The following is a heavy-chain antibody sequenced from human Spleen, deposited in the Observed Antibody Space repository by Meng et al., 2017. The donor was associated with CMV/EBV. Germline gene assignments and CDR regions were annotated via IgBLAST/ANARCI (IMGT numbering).Heavy chain of an antibody. D-gene: IGHD2/OR15-2a*01. J-gene: IGHJ6*02. CDR2: ISTYNGDT. CDR1: GYTFTSHG. V-gene: IGHV1-18*01. Sequence: ASVKVSCKASGYTFTSHGISWVRQAPGQGLEWMGWISTYNGDTMYAQNLLGRVTVTTDTSTTTAYLELRSLRSDDTAVYYCARGHCNSRRCYFGVHNSYGLDVWGHGTTVTVSS. CDR3: ARGHCNSRRCYFGVHNSYGLDV.